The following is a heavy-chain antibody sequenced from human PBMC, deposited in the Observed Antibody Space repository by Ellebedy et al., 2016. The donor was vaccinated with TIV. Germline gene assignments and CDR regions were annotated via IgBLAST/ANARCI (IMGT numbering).Heavy chain of an antibody. CDR3: ARGDNYYYDRSGYYYSY. J-gene: IGHJ4*02. D-gene: IGHD3-22*01. CDR2: INPTSGSS. V-gene: IGHV1-46*01. Sequence: ASVKVSCKASGYTFTSYFLYWVRQAPGQGLKWMGIINPTSGSSNYAQKFQGRVTVTRDTSTSTVYMELSSLRSEDTAVYYCARGDNYYYDRSGYYYSYWGQGTLVTVSS. CDR1: GYTFTSYF.